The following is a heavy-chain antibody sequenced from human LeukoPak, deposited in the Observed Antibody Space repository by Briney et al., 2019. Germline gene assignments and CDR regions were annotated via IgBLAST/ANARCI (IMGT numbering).Heavy chain of an antibody. V-gene: IGHV1-3*01. J-gene: IGHJ4*02. CDR3: ARDDCGDTCYPGGY. D-gene: IGHD2-21*01. CDR2: IKAGNGDT. CDR1: GYIFTKYV. Sequence: ASVKVSCKASGYIFTKYVVHWVRQAPGQRPEWMGWIKAGNGDTKYSQNFQDRLTITRDTSASAVYMELSSLTSEDTALYYCARDDCGDTCYPGGYWGQGTLVTVSS.